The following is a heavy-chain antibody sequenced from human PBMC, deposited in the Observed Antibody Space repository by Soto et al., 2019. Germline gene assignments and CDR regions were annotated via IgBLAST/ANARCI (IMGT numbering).Heavy chain of an antibody. V-gene: IGHV3-48*01. CDR1: GFTFSSYS. CDR3: ARVRRAGYGSGSYYYYYYMDV. CDR2: ISSSSSTI. J-gene: IGHJ6*03. D-gene: IGHD3-10*01. Sequence: GGSLRLSCAASGFTFSSYSMNWVRQAPGKGLEWVSYISSSSSTIYYADSVKGRFTISRDNAKNSLYLQMNSLRAEDTAVYYCARVRRAGYGSGSYYYYYYMDVWGKGTTVTVSS.